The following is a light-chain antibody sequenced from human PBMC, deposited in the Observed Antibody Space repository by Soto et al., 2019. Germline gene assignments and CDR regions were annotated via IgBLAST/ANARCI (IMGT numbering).Light chain of an antibody. CDR3: QQYVSSPIT. J-gene: IGKJ5*01. V-gene: IGKV3-15*01. CDR1: QSVSDN. CDR2: RAS. Sequence: IVFGHSPGPLVSSQGERATRTRRDSQSVSDNLAWYQQKPGQGPRLLVYRASTRTLGIPAGFSGSESGTELTLTLSSLQSEEFAGHYCQQYVSSPITFGQGTRLEIK.